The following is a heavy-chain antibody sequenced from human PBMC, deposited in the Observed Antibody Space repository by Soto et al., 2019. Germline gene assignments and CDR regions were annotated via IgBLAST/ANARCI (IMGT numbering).Heavy chain of an antibody. CDR3: ARLDYYDSSGSPFDY. Sequence: LGESLKISCKGSGYSFTSYWISWVRQMPGKGLEWMGRIDPSDSYTNYSPSFQGHVTISADKSISTAYLQWSSLKASDTAMYYCARLDYYDSSGSPFDYWGQGTLVTVSS. D-gene: IGHD3-22*01. J-gene: IGHJ4*02. CDR1: GYSFTSYW. CDR2: IDPSDSYT. V-gene: IGHV5-10-1*01.